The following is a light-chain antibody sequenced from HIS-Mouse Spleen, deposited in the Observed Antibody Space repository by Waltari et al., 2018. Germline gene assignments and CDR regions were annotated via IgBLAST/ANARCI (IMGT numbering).Light chain of an antibody. CDR3: YSTDSSGNHRV. Sequence: SYELTQPPPVPVSPGQTARITCSGDALPKKYAFWYQQKSGPAPVLVIYEDIKRPSGIPERFSGSSSGTMATLTISGAQVEDEADYYCYSTDSSGNHRVFGGGTKLTVL. CDR2: EDI. V-gene: IGLV3-10*01. CDR1: ALPKKY. J-gene: IGLJ2*01.